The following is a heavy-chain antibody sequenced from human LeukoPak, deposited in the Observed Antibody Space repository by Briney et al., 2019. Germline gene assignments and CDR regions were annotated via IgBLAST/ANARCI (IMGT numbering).Heavy chain of an antibody. CDR3: TRRNPVQATDY. CDR1: AFTFSGSA. CDR2: IRSKANNYPT. V-gene: IGHV3-73*01. D-gene: IGHD1-1*01. J-gene: IGHJ4*02. Sequence: GGCLTLSCAASAFTFSGSAMHWVRQAAGKGLEWVGRIRSKANNYPTAYSASVKGRFTIPRDDSKNTAYLQMNSLKTEDTAVYYCTRRNPVQATDYWGQGTLVTVSS.